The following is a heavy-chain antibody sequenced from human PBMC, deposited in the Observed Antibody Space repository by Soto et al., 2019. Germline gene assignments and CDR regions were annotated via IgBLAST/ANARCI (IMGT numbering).Heavy chain of an antibody. CDR3: ARACDYDFWSGYSNDAFDI. D-gene: IGHD3-3*01. CDR1: SGSMSGNY. V-gene: IGHV4-59*01. J-gene: IGHJ3*02. CDR2: IYYSGST. Sequence: PSETLSLTCTVSSGSMSGNYWNWIRQPPGKGLEWIGYIYYSGSTNYNPSLKSRVTISVHTTKNQFSLRLSCVTAADTGVYYCARACDYDFWSGYSNDAFDIWGRGTMVTVAS.